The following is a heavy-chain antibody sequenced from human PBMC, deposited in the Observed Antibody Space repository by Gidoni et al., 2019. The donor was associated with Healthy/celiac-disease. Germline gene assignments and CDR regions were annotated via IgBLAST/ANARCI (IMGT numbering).Heavy chain of an antibody. CDR3: ARDFAPTTYDHYYYYGMDV. CDR2: ISSSGSTI. J-gene: IGHJ6*02. V-gene: IGHV3-21*01. CDR1: GFTFSSYS. Sequence: EVQLVESGGGLVKPGGSLRLSCAASGFTFSSYSMNWVRQAPGKGLEWVSSISSSGSTIYYADSVKGRFTNSRDNAKNSLYLQMNSLRAEDTAVYYCARDFAPTTYDHYYYYGMDVWGQGTTVTVSS. D-gene: IGHD1-1*01.